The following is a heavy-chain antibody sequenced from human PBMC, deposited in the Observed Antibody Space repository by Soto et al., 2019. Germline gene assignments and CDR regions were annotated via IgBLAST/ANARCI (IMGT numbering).Heavy chain of an antibody. CDR3: ARRGYSSSPSGQYFDY. J-gene: IGHJ4*02. V-gene: IGHV1-69*01. CDR2: LIPIFGTA. CDR1: GGTFSSYA. Sequence: QVQLVQSGAEVKKPGSSVKVSCKASGGTFSSYAISWVRQAPGQGLEWMGGLIPIFGTANYAQKFQGRVTMTADESTSTAYMELSSLRSEDTAVYYCARRGYSSSPSGQYFDYWGQGTLVTVSS. D-gene: IGHD6-6*01.